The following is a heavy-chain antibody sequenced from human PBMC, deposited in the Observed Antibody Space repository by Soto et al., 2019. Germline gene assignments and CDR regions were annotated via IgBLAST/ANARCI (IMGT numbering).Heavy chain of an antibody. CDR2: ISAYNGNT. Sequence: ASVKVSCKASGYTFTSYGISWVRQAPGQGLEWMGWISAYNGNTNYAQKLQGRVTMTTDTSTSTAYMELRSLRSDDTAVYYCARDYDFWSGYPTDFFDYWGQGTLVTVSS. D-gene: IGHD3-3*01. J-gene: IGHJ4*02. CDR3: ARDYDFWSGYPTDFFDY. V-gene: IGHV1-18*01. CDR1: GYTFTSYG.